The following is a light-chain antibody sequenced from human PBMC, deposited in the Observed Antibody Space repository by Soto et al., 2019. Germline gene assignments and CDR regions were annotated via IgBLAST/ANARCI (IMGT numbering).Light chain of an antibody. Sequence: QLVLTQSPSASASLGASVKLTCTLSSGHSSYAIAWHQQQPEKGPRYLMKLNSGGSHSKGDGIPDRFSGSSSGAERYLTISSLQSEDEADYYCQTWGTGIHVFGSGTKLTVL. J-gene: IGLJ1*01. CDR3: QTWGTGIHV. CDR1: SGHSSYA. CDR2: LNSGGSH. V-gene: IGLV4-69*01.